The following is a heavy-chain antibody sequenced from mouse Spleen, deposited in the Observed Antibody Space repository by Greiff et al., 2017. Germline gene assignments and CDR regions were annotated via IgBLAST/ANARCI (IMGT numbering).Heavy chain of an antibody. V-gene: IGHV1-12*01. J-gene: IGHJ2*01. D-gene: IGHD1-1*01. CDR1: GYTFTSYN. CDR3: ARGAITSVVANYFDY. Sequence: SGAELVRPGASVKMSCKASGYTFTSYNMHWVKQTPRQGLEWIGAIYPGNGDTSYNQKFKGKATLTVDKSSSTAYMQLSSLTSEDSAVYFCARGAITSVVANYFDYWGQGTTLTVSS. CDR2: IYPGNGDT.